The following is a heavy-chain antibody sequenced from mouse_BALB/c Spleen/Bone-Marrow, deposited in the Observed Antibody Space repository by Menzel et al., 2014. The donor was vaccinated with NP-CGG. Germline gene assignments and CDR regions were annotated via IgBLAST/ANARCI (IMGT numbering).Heavy chain of an antibody. V-gene: IGHV6-6*02. J-gene: IGHJ2*01. CDR2: IRLKSNNYAT. CDR1: GFTFSNYW. CDR3: TRHYYGSSFDY. D-gene: IGHD1-1*01. Sequence: EVQLVASGGGLVQPGGSMKLSCVASGFTFSNYWMNWVRQSPEKGLEWVAEIRLKSNNYATHYAESVKGRFTISRDDSKSSVYLQMNNLRAEDTGIYYCTRHYYGSSFDYWGRGTTLTVSS.